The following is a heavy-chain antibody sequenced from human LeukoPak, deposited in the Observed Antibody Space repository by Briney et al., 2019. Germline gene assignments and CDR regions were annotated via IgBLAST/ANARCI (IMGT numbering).Heavy chain of an antibody. Sequence: GASVKVSCKASGGTFSSYAISWVRQAPGQGLEWMGGIIPIFGTANYAQKFQGRVTITADESTSTAYMELSSLRSEDTAVYYCARGYGDYVPYYYGMDVWGQGTTVTVSS. V-gene: IGHV1-69*13. J-gene: IGHJ6*02. D-gene: IGHD4-17*01. CDR2: IIPIFGTA. CDR3: ARGYGDYVPYYYGMDV. CDR1: GGTFSSYA.